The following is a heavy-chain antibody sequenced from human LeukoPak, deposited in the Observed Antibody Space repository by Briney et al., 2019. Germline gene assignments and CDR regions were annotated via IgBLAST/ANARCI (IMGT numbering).Heavy chain of an antibody. V-gene: IGHV4-61*08. CDR3: ARAHDFWSGYYPYYYYGMDV. CDR2: IYYSGST. Sequence: PSETLSLTCTVSGGSISSGDYYWSWIRQPPGKGLEWIGYIYYSGSTNYNPSLKSRVTISVDTSKNQFSLKLSSVTAADTAVYYCARAHDFWSGYYPYYYYGMDVWGQGTTVTVSS. J-gene: IGHJ6*02. D-gene: IGHD3-3*01. CDR1: GGSISSGDYY.